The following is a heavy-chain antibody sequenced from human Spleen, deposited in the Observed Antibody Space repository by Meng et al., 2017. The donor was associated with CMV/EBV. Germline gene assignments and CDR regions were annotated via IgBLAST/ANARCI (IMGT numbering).Heavy chain of an antibody. D-gene: IGHD3-3*01. J-gene: IGHJ3*02. V-gene: IGHV1-46*01. Sequence: ASVKVSCKASGYTFTTYYIYWVRQAPGQGLEWMGIINPSDGSISYAQKFQGRVTMTRDTATNTVHMELSSLRFEDTAVYYCARDPHYDFWSGPGRDTLDIWGQGTMVTVSS. CDR1: GYTFTTYY. CDR2: INPSDGSI. CDR3: ARDPHYDFWSGPGRDTLDI.